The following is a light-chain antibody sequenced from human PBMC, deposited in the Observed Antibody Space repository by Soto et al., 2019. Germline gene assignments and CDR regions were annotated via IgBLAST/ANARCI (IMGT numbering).Light chain of an antibody. J-gene: IGKJ1*01. V-gene: IGKV1-5*03. Sequence: DIQMTQSPSTLSASVGDRVTITCRASQSISSWLAWYQQKPGKAPKLLIYKASSLESGVPSRFSGSGSGTEFTLTISSLQPDDFATYYCQQYNSYRTWTFGQGTKV. CDR3: QQYNSYRTWT. CDR1: QSISSW. CDR2: KAS.